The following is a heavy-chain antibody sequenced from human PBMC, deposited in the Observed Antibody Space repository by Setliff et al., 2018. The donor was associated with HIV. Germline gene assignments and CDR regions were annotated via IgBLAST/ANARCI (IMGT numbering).Heavy chain of an antibody. V-gene: IGHV1-46*01. J-gene: IGHJ5*02. Sequence: ASVKVSCKASGYLFTGYYIHWVRQAPGQGLEWMGLINPSGGSTNYAQKFQGRVTMTRDTSTSTVYMELSSLRSEDTAVYYCARVEIQLWLLGPFDPWGQGTLVTVSS. CDR1: GYLFTGYY. CDR2: INPSGGST. CDR3: ARVEIQLWLLGPFDP. D-gene: IGHD3-10*01.